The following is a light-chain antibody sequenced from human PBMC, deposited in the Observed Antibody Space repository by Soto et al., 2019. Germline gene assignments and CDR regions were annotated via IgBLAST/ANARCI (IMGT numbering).Light chain of an antibody. CDR1: SSDVGSYNY. V-gene: IGLV2-14*01. J-gene: IGLJ1*01. Sequence: QSALTQPASVSGSPGQSITISCTGTSSDVGSYNYVSWYQLHPGKAPKLMISEVTNRPSGVSDRFSGSKSDNTASLTISGLQAEDEADYYCSSFTSRFTFVFGTGTKVTVL. CDR2: EVT. CDR3: SSFTSRFTFV.